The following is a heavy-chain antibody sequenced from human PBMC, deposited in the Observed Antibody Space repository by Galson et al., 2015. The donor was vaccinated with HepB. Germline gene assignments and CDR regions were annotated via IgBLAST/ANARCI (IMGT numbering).Heavy chain of an antibody. CDR2: INPNSGGT. CDR3: ARASDFWRTYYMDV. J-gene: IGHJ6*03. Sequence: SVKVSCKASGYTFTGYYMHWVRQAPGQGLEWMGRINPNSGGTNYAQKFQGRVTMTRDTSISTAYMELSRLRSDDTAVYYCARASDFWRTYYMDVWGKGTTVTVSS. CDR1: GYTFTGYY. V-gene: IGHV1-2*06. D-gene: IGHD3-3*01.